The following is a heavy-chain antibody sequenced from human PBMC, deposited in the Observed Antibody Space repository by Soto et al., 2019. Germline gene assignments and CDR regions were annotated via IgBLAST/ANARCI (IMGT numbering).Heavy chain of an antibody. CDR3: TCLHYDILTGSKWHYFDY. CDR1: GFTFSDAW. D-gene: IGHD3-9*01. J-gene: IGHJ4*02. CDR2: IKSKTDGGTR. Sequence: EVYLVESGGGLVKPGGALRLSCAASGFTFSDAWMSWVRQAPGKGLEWVGRIKSKTDGGTRDYAAPVKGRVTISRDDSKNTLYLKMNSLKTEDTAVYYCTCLHYDILTGSKWHYFDYWGQGTLVTVSS. V-gene: IGHV3-15*01.